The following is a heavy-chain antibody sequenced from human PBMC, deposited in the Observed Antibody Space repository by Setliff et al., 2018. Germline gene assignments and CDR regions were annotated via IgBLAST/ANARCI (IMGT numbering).Heavy chain of an antibody. V-gene: IGHV4-61*09. D-gene: IGHD4-4*01. CDR3: ASYRQDVNY. J-gene: IGHJ4*02. CDR1: GGSISSGTYY. Sequence: SETLSLTCTVSGGSISSGTYYWSWIRQPAGKGLEWIGHIYTSGSTNYNPSLRSRVTISVDTSKNQFSLNLSSVTAADTAVYYCASYRQDVNYWGQGTLVTVSS. CDR2: IYTSGST.